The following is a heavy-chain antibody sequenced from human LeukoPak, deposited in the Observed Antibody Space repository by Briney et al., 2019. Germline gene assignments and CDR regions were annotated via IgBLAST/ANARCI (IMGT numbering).Heavy chain of an antibody. D-gene: IGHD5-12*01. CDR3: ARDRFAYSGYVAFDY. V-gene: IGHV4-61*02. J-gene: IGHJ4*02. CDR1: GDSINSGTYY. Sequence: SQTLSLTCTVSGDSINSGTYYWSWIRQPAGKGLEWIGRIYISGSTNYNPSLKSRVTISIDTSKNQFSLKLNSVTAADTAVYYCARDRFAYSGYVAFDYWGQGTLVTVSS. CDR2: IYISGST.